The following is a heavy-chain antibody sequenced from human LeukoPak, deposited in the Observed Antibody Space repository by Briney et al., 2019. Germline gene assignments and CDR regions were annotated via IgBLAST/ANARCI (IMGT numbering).Heavy chain of an antibody. D-gene: IGHD3-10*01. Sequence: AGESLEISCTTSGYNFTTFWIGWVRQLPGKGLEWMGIIYPSDSDTRYSPSFQGQVTISADKSINTVYLHWNSLKASDTAMYYCASFHISGKSYNGLHYWGQGTLVTVSS. CDR1: GYNFTTFW. CDR2: IYPSDSDT. J-gene: IGHJ4*02. CDR3: ASFHISGKSYNGLHY. V-gene: IGHV5-51*03.